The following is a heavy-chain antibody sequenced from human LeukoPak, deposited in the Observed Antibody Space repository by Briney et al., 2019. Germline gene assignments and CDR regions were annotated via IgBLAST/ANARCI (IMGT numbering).Heavy chain of an antibody. D-gene: IGHD2-2*02. CDR2: ISGSGYST. Sequence: GGSLRLSCAASGFIFSSYVMSWVRRAPGKGLEWVSTISGSGYSTYYADSVKGRFTISRDNSKNTLYLQMNSLRAEDTVVYYCANHRCSSTNCYSRDAFDIWGQGTMVTVSS. J-gene: IGHJ3*02. CDR1: GFIFSSYV. V-gene: IGHV3-23*01. CDR3: ANHRCSSTNCYSRDAFDI.